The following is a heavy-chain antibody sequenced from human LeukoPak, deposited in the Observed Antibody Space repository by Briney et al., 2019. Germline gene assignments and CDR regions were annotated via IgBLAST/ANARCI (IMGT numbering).Heavy chain of an antibody. D-gene: IGHD1-26*01. J-gene: IGHJ6*02. CDR3: ARIKAASYGEYYYGMDV. V-gene: IGHV1-8*01. CDR1: GYTFTSYD. Sequence: ASVKVSCKASGYTFTSYDINWVRQATGQGLEWMGWMNPNSGNTGYAQKFQGRVTMTRNTSISTAYMELSSLRSEDTAVYYCARIKAASYGEYYYGMDVWGQGTTVTVSS. CDR2: MNPNSGNT.